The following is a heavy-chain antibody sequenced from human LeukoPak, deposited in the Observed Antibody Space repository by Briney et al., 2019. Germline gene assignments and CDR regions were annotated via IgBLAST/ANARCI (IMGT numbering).Heavy chain of an antibody. CDR3: ARGREQLAQFVVIAYYMDV. CDR1: GGTFSSYA. Sequence: ASVKVSCKASGGTFSSYAISWVRQATGQGLEWMGWMNPNSGNTGYAQKFQGRVTITRNTSISTAYMELSSLRSEDTAVYYCARGREQLAQFVVIAYYMDVWGKGTTVTVSS. J-gene: IGHJ6*03. V-gene: IGHV1-8*03. CDR2: MNPNSGNT. D-gene: IGHD2-21*01.